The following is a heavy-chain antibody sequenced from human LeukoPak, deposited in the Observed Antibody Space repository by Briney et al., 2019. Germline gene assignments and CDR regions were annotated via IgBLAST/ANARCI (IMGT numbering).Heavy chain of an antibody. V-gene: IGHV3-53*01. CDR3: ARYGSGSYYNLFDY. CDR2: IYSGGST. D-gene: IGHD3-10*01. CDR1: GFTVSSNY. J-gene: IGHJ4*02. Sequence: GGSLRLSCAASGFTVSSNYMSWVRQAPGKGLEWVSVIYSGGSTYYADSVKGRFAISRDNSKNTLYLQMNSLRAEDTAVYYCARYGSGSYYNLFDYWGQGTLVTVSS.